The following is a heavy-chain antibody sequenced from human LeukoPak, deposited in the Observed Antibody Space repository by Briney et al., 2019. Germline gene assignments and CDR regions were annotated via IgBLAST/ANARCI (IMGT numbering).Heavy chain of an antibody. Sequence: ASVKVSCKASGYTYTSYGISWVRQAPGQGLEWMGWISAYNGNTNYAQKLQGRVTMTTDTSTSTAYMELRSLRTDDTAVYYCARDGRSMVRGATDYWGQGTLVSVSS. J-gene: IGHJ4*02. CDR3: ARDGRSMVRGATDY. CDR2: ISAYNGNT. V-gene: IGHV1-18*01. CDR1: GYTYTSYG. D-gene: IGHD3-10*01.